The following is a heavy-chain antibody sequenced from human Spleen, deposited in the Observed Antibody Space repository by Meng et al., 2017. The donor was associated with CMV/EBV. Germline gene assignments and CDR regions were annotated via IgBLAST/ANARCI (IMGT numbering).Heavy chain of an antibody. Sequence: GESLKISCAASGFTFSSYAMSWVRQAPGRGLEWISYIDHIGKDTYYADSVKGRFTISRDNARDSLYLDIYSLRADDTAVYYCARGQYDFWNGHSPTARWFDPWGQGTLVTVSS. J-gene: IGHJ5*02. CDR1: GFTFSSYA. D-gene: IGHD3-3*01. CDR3: ARGQYDFWNGHSPTARWFDP. CDR2: IDHIGKDT. V-gene: IGHV3-21*01.